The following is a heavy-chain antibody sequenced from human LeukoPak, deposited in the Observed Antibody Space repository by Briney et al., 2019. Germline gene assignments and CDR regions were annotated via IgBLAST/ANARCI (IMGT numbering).Heavy chain of an antibody. CDR3: AEDFYGSGRFYAVAFDI. Sequence: GTLSLTCVASGFTISRCAMSWVRQAPGKGLEWVSSINDYVRITSYANSVKGRFTISRDYTKTTVYLQMSSLRVEATAVYCCAEDFYGSGRFYAVAFDIWGQGAMVIVSS. V-gene: IGHV3-23*01. J-gene: IGHJ3*02. CDR1: GFTISRCA. CDR2: INDYVRIT. D-gene: IGHD3-10*01.